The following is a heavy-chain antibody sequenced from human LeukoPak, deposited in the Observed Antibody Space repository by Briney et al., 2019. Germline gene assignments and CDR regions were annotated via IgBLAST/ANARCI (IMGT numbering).Heavy chain of an antibody. CDR2: IWYDGSNK. CDR3: AREAHAFDI. CDR1: GFTFSSYA. J-gene: IGHJ3*02. Sequence: PGGSLRLSCSASGFTFSSYAMHWVRQAPGKGLEWVAVIWYDGSNKYYADSVKGRFTISRDNSKNTLYLQMNSLRAEDTAVYYCAREAHAFDIWGQGTMVTVSS. V-gene: IGHV3-33*08.